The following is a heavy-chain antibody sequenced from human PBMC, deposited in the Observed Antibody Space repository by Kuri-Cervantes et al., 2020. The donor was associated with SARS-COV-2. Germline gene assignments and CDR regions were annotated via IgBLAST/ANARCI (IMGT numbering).Heavy chain of an antibody. Sequence: SVKVSCKASGGTFSSYAISWVRQAPGQGLEWMGGIIPIFGTANYAQKFQGRVTITADKSTSTDYMELSSLRSEDTAVYYCARVISGYCTNGVCPYYFDYWGQGTLVTVSS. V-gene: IGHV1-69*06. D-gene: IGHD2-8*01. J-gene: IGHJ4*02. CDR1: GGTFSSYA. CDR2: IIPIFGTA. CDR3: ARVISGYCTNGVCPYYFDY.